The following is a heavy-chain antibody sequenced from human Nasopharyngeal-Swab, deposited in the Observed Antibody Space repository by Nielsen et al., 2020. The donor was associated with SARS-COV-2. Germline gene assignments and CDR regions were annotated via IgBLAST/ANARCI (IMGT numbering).Heavy chain of an antibody. Sequence: ASVQVSCKASGYTFTGYYIHWVRQAPGQGLEWMGWISPNSGSKTYAQRFQGRVTMTRDTSISTAYMELSRLRSDDTAVYYCARDYGDQPFDYWGQGNPVTVSS. J-gene: IGHJ4*02. D-gene: IGHD4-17*01. V-gene: IGHV1-2*02. CDR3: ARDYGDQPFDY. CDR2: ISPNSGSK. CDR1: GYTFTGYY.